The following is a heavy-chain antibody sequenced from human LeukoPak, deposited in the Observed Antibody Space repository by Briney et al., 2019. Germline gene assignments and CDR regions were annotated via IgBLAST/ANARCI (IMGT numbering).Heavy chain of an antibody. CDR1: GASISSHY. D-gene: IGHD3/OR15-3a*01. J-gene: IGHJ6*03. CDR3: ARVLAIFGLDTTDFYMDV. V-gene: IGHV4-59*11. Sequence: SEALSLTCAVSGASISSHYWSWIRQPPGKGLEWIGYTSGSISDNPSLKSRVAVSVDPSQNQVSLSLTSVAAADTAVYYCARVLAIFGLDTTDFYMDVWGKGTTVTVSS. CDR2: TSGSI.